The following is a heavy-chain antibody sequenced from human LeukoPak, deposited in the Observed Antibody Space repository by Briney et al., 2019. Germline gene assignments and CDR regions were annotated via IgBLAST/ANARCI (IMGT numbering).Heavy chain of an antibody. Sequence: PGGSLRLSCAASGFTLSSHWMHWVRQPPGKGLVWVSRISGDESSIRYADSVKGRFTISRDNAKNTLYLEMNSLRGEDTAVYYCLREVAVAGTRWFDPWGQGTLVTVSS. CDR1: GFTLSSHW. D-gene: IGHD6-19*01. CDR3: LREVAVAGTRWFDP. V-gene: IGHV3-74*01. J-gene: IGHJ5*02. CDR2: ISGDESSI.